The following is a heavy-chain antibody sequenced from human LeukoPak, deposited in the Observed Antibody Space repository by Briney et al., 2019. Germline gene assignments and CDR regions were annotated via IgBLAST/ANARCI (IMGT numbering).Heavy chain of an antibody. Sequence: GGSLRLSCAASGFTFSSYAMHWVRQAPGKGLEWVAVISYDGSNKYYADSVKGRFTISRDNSKNTLYLQMNSLRAEDTAVYYCASGTIVAYDYYYYGTDVWGQGTTVTVSS. V-gene: IGHV3-30-3*01. CDR1: GFTFSSYA. CDR3: ASGTIVAYDYYYYGTDV. D-gene: IGHD3-22*01. J-gene: IGHJ6*02. CDR2: ISYDGSNK.